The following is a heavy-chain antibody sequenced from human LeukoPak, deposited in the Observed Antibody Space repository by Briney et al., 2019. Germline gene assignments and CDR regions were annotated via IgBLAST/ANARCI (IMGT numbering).Heavy chain of an antibody. CDR2: IYHSGST. V-gene: IGHV4-30-2*01. J-gene: IGHJ4*02. D-gene: IGHD6-19*01. CDR1: GGSISSGGYS. Sequence: SETLSLTCAVSGGSISSGGYSWSWIRQPPGKGLEWIGYIYHSGSTYYNPSLKSRVTISVDRSKNQFSLKLSSVTAADTAVYYCARVEYSGWDTGYYFDYWGQGTLVTVSS. CDR3: ARVEYSGWDTGYYFDY.